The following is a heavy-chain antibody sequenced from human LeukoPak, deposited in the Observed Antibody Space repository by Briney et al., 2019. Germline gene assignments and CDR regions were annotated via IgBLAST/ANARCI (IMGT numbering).Heavy chain of an antibody. Sequence: GASVKVSCKASGYTFTSDGISWVRQAPGQGLEWMGWISAYNGNTNYAQKLQGRVTMTTDTSTSTAYMELRSLRSDDTAVYYCARVGWVYDSSGYPDYWGQGTLVTVSS. CDR1: GYTFTSDG. J-gene: IGHJ4*02. CDR3: ARVGWVYDSSGYPDY. D-gene: IGHD3-22*01. CDR2: ISAYNGNT. V-gene: IGHV1-18*01.